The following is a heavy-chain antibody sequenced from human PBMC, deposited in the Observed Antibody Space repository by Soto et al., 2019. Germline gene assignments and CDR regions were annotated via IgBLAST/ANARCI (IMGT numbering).Heavy chain of an antibody. V-gene: IGHV4-39*01. J-gene: IGHJ4*02. CDR1: GGSISSSSYY. CDR3: ARQDAAVVTVHDYFDY. D-gene: IGHD2-21*02. CDR2: IYYSGST. Sequence: QLQLQESGPGLVKPSETLSLTCTVSGGSISSSSYYWGWIRQPPGKGLEWIGSIYYSGSTYYNPSLKSRVTISVDTSKNPFATKLSSVTAADTAVYYCARQDAAVVTVHDYFDYWGQGTLVTVSS.